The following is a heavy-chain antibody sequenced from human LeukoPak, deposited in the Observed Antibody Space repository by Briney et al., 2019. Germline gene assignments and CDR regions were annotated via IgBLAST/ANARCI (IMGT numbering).Heavy chain of an antibody. Sequence: SETLSLTCTVSGGSIGSDYWTWIRQPPGKGLEYIGYIYYTGGTNYNPSLKSRVTISVDTSKNQFSLKLSSVTAADTAVYFCAKYGNSGWVIDNWGQGTMVTVSS. CDR3: AKYGNSGWVIDN. D-gene: IGHD6-19*01. CDR1: GGSIGSDY. J-gene: IGHJ4*02. V-gene: IGHV4-59*08. CDR2: IYYTGGT.